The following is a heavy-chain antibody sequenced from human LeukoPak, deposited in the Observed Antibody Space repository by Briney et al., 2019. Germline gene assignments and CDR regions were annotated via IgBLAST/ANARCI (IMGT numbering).Heavy chain of an antibody. Sequence: PGGSLRLSCAVSGFTFSSYSMNWVRQAPGKGLEWVSSISSSSSYIYYADSVKGRFTISRDNAKNSLYLQMNSLRAEDTAVYYCAREIDYGDYFFDYWGQGTLVTVSS. J-gene: IGHJ4*02. CDR3: AREIDYGDYFFDY. CDR2: ISSSSSYI. D-gene: IGHD4-17*01. V-gene: IGHV3-21*01. CDR1: GFTFSSYS.